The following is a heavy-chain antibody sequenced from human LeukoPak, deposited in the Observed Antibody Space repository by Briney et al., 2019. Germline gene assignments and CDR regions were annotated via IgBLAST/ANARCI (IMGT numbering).Heavy chain of an antibody. Sequence: ASVKVSCKASGYTFTSYGISWVRQAPGPGLEWMGWISAYNGNTNYAQKLQGRVTMTTDTSTSTGYMELRSLRSEDTAVYYCARAGIPGYCAKVTSSTLLDPWGQGTLVTVSS. CDR1: GYTFTSYG. CDR3: ARAGIPGYCAKVTSSTLLDP. J-gene: IGHJ5*02. D-gene: IGHD2-8*01. CDR2: ISAYNGNT. V-gene: IGHV1-18*01.